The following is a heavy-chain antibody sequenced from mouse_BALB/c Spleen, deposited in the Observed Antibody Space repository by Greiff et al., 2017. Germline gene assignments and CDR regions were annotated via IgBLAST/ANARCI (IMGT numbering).Heavy chain of an antibody. V-gene: IGHV1-7*01. D-gene: IGHD1-1*01. J-gene: IGHJ2*01. CDR3: ARSDGTCDY. Sequence: QVQLKQSGAELAKPGASVKMSCKASGYTFTSYWMHWVKQRPGQGLEWIGYINPSTGYTEYNQKFKDKATLTADKSSSTAYMQLSSLTSEDSAVYYCARSDGTCDYWGQGTTLTVSS. CDR2: INPSTGYT. CDR1: GYTFTSYW.